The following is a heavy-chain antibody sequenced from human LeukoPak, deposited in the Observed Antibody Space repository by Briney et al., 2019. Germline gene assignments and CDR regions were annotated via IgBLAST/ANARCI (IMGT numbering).Heavy chain of an antibody. V-gene: IGHV3-23*01. CDR2: VSGSGGST. CDR1: GFTFSSYA. D-gene: IGHD5-12*01. Sequence: GGSLRLSCAASGFTFSSYAMSWVRQAPGKGLEWVSGVSGSGGSTYYADSVKGRFTISRDNSKHTLYLQMNSLRAEDTAVYYCAKDLDIVATITGNWGQGTLVTVSS. CDR3: AKDLDIVATITGN. J-gene: IGHJ4*02.